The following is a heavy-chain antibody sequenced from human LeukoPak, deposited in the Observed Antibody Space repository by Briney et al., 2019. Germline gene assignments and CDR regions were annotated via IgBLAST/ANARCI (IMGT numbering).Heavy chain of an antibody. CDR1: GGSISSSSYY. D-gene: IGHD3-9*01. CDR3: ARDNRYFDPGVYYYHGMDV. V-gene: IGHV4-39*06. CDR2: IYCSGST. J-gene: IGHJ6*02. Sequence: SETLSLTCTVSGGSISSSSYYWGWIRQPPGKGLEWIGIIYCSGSTYYNPSLKSRVTISVDTSKNQFALKLSPVTAADTAVYYCARDNRYFDPGVYYYHGMDVWGQGTTVTVSS.